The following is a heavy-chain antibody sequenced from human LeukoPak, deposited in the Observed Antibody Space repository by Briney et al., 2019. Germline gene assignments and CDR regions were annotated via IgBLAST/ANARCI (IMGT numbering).Heavy chain of an antibody. V-gene: IGHV1-18*01. CDR1: GYTFTSYG. J-gene: IGHJ5*02. CDR3: ARVRLNCSSTSCYEENWFDP. Sequence: ASVKVSCKASGYTFTSYGISWVRQAPGQGLEWMGWISAYNGNTNYAQKLQGRVTMTTDTSTSTAYMVLRSLRSEDTAVYYCARVRLNCSSTSCYEENWFDPWGQGTLVTVSS. D-gene: IGHD2-2*01. CDR2: ISAYNGNT.